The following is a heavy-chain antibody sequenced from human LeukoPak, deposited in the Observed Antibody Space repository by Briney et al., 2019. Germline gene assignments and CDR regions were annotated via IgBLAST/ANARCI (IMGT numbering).Heavy chain of an antibody. CDR1: RYIFNIYG. J-gene: IGHJ3*01. CDR2: LFAYNGNT. V-gene: IGHV1-18*01. CDR3: TRAGYCSGGGCYAGALDF. D-gene: IGHD2-15*01. Sequence: SGKFDCKTPRYIFNIYGISWVRPATVQGLDWMGWLFAYNGNTNYAQRLQGRVTMTTDTPTSTASMELRSLRSDDTAVYYCTRAGYCSGGGCYAGALDFWGQGTMVTVSS.